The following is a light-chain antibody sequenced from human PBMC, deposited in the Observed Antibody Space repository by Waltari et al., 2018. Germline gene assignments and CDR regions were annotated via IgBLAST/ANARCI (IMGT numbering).Light chain of an antibody. CDR2: YTK. Sequence: DIQMTQSPSSLSASVGDRVTITCRASQGISSYLNWYQHKPGKAPRLMINYTKRLQSVVPLCFSGIGSETEFTLIISRLQPQDFATYFCQQYYSLPYTFGQGTKVEIK. J-gene: IGKJ2*01. CDR3: QQYYSLPYT. CDR1: QGISSY. V-gene: IGKV1-39*01.